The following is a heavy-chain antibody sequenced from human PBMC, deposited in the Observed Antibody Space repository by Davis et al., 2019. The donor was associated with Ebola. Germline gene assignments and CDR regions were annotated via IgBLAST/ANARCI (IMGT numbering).Heavy chain of an antibody. CDR1: GYTFNTYW. V-gene: IGHV5-51*01. D-gene: IGHD3-3*01. CDR3: ARYYGPFDY. Sequence: GESLKISCQGSGYTFNTYWIGWVRQMPGKGLEWMGLIFPGDSDTFTRYGPSFQGQVTISADKSISTAYLQWSSLKASDTAMYYCARYYGPFDYWGQGTLVTVSS. J-gene: IGHJ4*02. CDR2: IFPGDSDT.